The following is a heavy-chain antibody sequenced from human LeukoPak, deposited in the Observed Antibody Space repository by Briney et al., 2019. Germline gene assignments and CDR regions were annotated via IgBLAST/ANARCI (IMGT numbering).Heavy chain of an antibody. CDR1: GGSISSSSYY. CDR3: AGKQWLVSNDAFDI. Sequence: SETLSLTCTVSGGSISSSSYYWGWIRQPPGKGLEWIGSIYYSGSTYYNPSLKSRVTISVDTSKNQFSLKLSSVTAADTAVYYCAGKQWLVSNDAFDIWRQGTMVTVSS. D-gene: IGHD6-19*01. V-gene: IGHV4-39*01. J-gene: IGHJ3*02. CDR2: IYYSGST.